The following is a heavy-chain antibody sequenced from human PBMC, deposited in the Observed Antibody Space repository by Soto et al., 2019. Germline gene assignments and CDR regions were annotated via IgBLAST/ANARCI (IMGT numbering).Heavy chain of an antibody. Sequence: SETLSLPCSVSGGSFGYVDNYWAWIRQAPGKGLEWIGSVYYVGSPFYNPSLKSRVTMSIDTTKNQFSLNLTPVTATDTAVYYCATIISPGASRTDFDPRGQVIWVIVSS. CDR1: GGSFGYVDNY. V-gene: IGHV4-39*01. J-gene: IGHJ5*02. CDR2: VYYVGSP. CDR3: ATIISPGASRTDFDP.